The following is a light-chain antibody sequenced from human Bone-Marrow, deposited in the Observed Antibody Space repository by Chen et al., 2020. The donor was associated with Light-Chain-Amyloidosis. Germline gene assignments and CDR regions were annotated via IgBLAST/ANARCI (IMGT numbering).Light chain of an antibody. Sequence: NFMLTQPHSVSESPGKTVIISCTRSSGSIATNYVQWYQQRPGSSPTTVIYEDDQRPSGVPDRFSGSIDRSSNSASLTISGRKTEDEDDYYCQSYQGSSQGVFGGGTKLTVL. V-gene: IGLV6-57*01. CDR1: SGSIATNY. J-gene: IGLJ3*02. CDR3: QSYQGSSQGV. CDR2: EDD.